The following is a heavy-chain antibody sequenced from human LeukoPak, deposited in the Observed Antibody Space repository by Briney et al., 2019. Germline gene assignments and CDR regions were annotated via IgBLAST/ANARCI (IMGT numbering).Heavy chain of an antibody. Sequence: SETLSLTRSVSGDSISSSYWTWIRQPPGKGLEWIGYISYSGSTTYTPSLKSRVTIFVETPKNQFSLQLTSVTDADTAVYYCARASYSDLWSGYSGGYYYMDVWGKGTTVTVSS. J-gene: IGHJ6*03. V-gene: IGHV4-59*12. CDR1: GDSISSSY. D-gene: IGHD3-3*01. CDR2: ISYSGST. CDR3: ARASYSDLWSGYSGGYYYMDV.